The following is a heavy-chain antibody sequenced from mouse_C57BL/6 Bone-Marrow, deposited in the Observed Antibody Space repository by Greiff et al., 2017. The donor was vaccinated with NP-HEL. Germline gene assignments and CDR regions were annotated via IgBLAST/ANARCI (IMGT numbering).Heavy chain of an antibody. CDR2: IHPSDSVT. D-gene: IGHD2-4*01. CDR1: GYTFTSYW. Sequence: VQLQQPGAELVKPGASVKVSCKASGYTFTSYWMHWVKQRPGQGLEWIGRIHPSDSVTNYNQKFKGKATLTVDKSSSTAYMQLSSLTSEDSAVDYCAIPIYYDYVPFAYWGQGTLVTVSA. CDR3: AIPIYYDYVPFAY. V-gene: IGHV1-74*01. J-gene: IGHJ3*01.